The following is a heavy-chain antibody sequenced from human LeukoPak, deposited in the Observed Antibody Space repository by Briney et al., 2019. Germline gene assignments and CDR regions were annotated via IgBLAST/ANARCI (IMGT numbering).Heavy chain of an antibody. CDR1: GFTFSSYS. J-gene: IGHJ4*02. V-gene: IGHV3-48*01. CDR2: ISSSSSTI. CDR3: ARVNYYGPDY. D-gene: IGHD3-10*01. Sequence: GGSLRLSCAASGFTFSSYSMNWVRQAPGKGLEWVSYISSSSSTIYYADSVKGRFTISGDNAKNSLYLQMNSLRAEDTAVYYCARVNYYGPDYWGQGTLVTVSS.